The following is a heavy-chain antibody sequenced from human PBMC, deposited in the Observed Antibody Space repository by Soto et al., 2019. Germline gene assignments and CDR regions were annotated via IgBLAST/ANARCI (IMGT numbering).Heavy chain of an antibody. D-gene: IGHD3-9*01. CDR1: GGTFSSYT. CDR3: ATGADYDILTGYYRLLFDY. Sequence: SVKVSCKASGGTFSSYTISWVRQAPGQGPVWMGRIIPIRGIANYAQKFQGRVTITADKSTSTAYMELSSLRSEDTAVYYCATGADYDILTGYYRLLFDYCGQATLVTVSS. V-gene: IGHV1-69*02. J-gene: IGHJ4*02. CDR2: IIPIRGIA.